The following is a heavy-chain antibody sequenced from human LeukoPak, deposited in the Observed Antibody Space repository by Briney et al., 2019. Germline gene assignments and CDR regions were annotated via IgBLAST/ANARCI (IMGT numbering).Heavy chain of an antibody. D-gene: IGHD6-13*01. Sequence: ASVKVSCKASGYTFTSYDSNWVRQATGQGLEWMGWMNPNSGNTGYAQKFQGRVTMTRNTSISTDYMELNSLRSEDTAVYYCARRVPFVGRVLGFDAWGQGALVTVSS. CDR1: GYTFTSYD. V-gene: IGHV1-8*01. J-gene: IGHJ5*02. CDR3: ARRVPFVGRVLGFDA. CDR2: MNPNSGNT.